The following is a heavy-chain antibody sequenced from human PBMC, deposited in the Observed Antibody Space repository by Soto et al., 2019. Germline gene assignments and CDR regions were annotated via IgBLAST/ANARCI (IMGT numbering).Heavy chain of an antibody. CDR3: ARGPQHTVTTFVDFDY. CDR2: ISPNSGNT. V-gene: IGHV1-18*01. D-gene: IGHD4-17*01. J-gene: IGHJ4*02. CDR1: GYTFTSYG. Sequence: ASVKVSCKASGYTFTSYGISWVRQAPGQGLEWMGWISPNSGNTNYAQKFQGWVTIARDTSISTAYMELSRLRSDDTAVYYCARGPQHTVTTFVDFDYWGQGTLVTVSS.